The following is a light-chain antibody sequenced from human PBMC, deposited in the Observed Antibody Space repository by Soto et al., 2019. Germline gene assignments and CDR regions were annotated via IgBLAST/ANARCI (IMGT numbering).Light chain of an antibody. CDR3: QSYDSSNHVWV. V-gene: IGLV6-57*01. J-gene: IGLJ3*02. CDR1: RGNIASNY. CDR2: EDN. Sequence: NFMLTQPHSVSESPGKTVIIYCTRSRGNIASNYVQWYQQRPGSSPTTLIYEDNHRPSGVPDRFSGSIDSSSNSASLTISGLKTEDEADYYCQSYDSSNHVWVFGGGTKLTVL.